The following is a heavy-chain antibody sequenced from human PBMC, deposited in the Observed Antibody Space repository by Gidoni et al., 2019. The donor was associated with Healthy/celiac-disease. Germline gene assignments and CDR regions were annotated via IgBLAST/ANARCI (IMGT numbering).Heavy chain of an antibody. CDR3: ARVVHLSRFSALAVQDWFDP. D-gene: IGHD1-1*01. CDR1: GGSFSGYY. V-gene: IGHV4-34*01. Sequence: QVQLQPWGAGLLKPSETLSLTCPVYGGSFSGYYWSWIRQPPGKGLEWIGEINHSGSTNYNPSLKSRVTISVDTSKNQFSLKLSSVTAADTAVYYCARVVHLSRFSALAVQDWFDPWGQGTLVTVSS. CDR2: INHSGST. J-gene: IGHJ5*02.